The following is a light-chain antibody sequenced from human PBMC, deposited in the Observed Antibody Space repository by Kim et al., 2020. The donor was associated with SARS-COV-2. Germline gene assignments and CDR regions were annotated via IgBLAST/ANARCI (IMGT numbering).Light chain of an antibody. J-gene: IGLJ2*01. V-gene: IGLV3-21*04. CDR3: QVWDSSSDHVV. CDR2: YDR. CDR1: NNVSKS. Sequence: AAAQKDTVTCGGHNNVSKSVHCCRRKPGKGPELVIYYDRDRPSGIPERFSGSNSGNTATLTISRIEAGDEADYYCQVWDSSSDHVVFGGGTQLTVL.